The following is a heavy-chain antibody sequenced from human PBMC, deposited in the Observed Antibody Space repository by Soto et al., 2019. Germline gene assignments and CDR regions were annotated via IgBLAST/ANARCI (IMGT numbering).Heavy chain of an antibody. J-gene: IGHJ4*02. CDR1: GGSISSGGYS. CDR2: IYHSGST. V-gene: IGHV4-30-2*01. CDR3: ARAIVWFGELLGGYYFVY. D-gene: IGHD3-10*01. Sequence: QLQLQESGSGLVKPSQTLSLTCAVSGGSISSGGYSWSWIRQPPGKGLEWIGYIYHSGSTYYNPCLKSRVALSVDRSKHQFSLKLGSVPAADTAVYYCARAIVWFGELLGGYYFVYWGQGTLVTVSS.